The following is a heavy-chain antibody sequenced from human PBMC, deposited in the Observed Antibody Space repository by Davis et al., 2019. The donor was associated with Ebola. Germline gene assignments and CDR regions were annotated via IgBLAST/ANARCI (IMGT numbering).Heavy chain of an antibody. CDR3: ASGLDY. CDR2: IYSGGST. Sequence: GGSLRLSCAASGFTVSSNYMSWVRQAPGKGLEWVSVIYSGGSTYYADSVKGRFTISRDNSKKTMYLQMDGLRVEDTAVYYCASGLDYWGQGSLVTVSS. V-gene: IGHV3-53*01. J-gene: IGHJ4*02. CDR1: GFTVSSNY.